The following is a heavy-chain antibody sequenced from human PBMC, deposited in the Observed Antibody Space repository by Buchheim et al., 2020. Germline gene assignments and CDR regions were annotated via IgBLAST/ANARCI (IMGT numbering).Heavy chain of an antibody. J-gene: IGHJ5*02. Sequence: QVQLQESGPGLVKPSETLSLTCTVSGGSISGYYWNWIRQPPGKGLEWIGYIYSSGSTNYNPSLKSRATIPADSSRNHFSMMLSSVTAADTAVYYCAAGRNWFDPWGQGTL. CDR2: IYSSGST. D-gene: IGHD1-26*01. CDR1: GGSISGYY. V-gene: IGHV4-59*01. CDR3: AAGRNWFDP.